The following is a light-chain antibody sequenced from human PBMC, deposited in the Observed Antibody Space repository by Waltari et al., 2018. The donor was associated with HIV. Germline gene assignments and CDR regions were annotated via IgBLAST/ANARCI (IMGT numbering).Light chain of an antibody. V-gene: IGLV2-23*02. CDR1: SSDVGGYNL. Sequence: QSALTQPASVSGSPGQSITISCTGTSSDVGGYNLVSWYKQHPGKAPKLMIYEVSKRPSGVSNRFSGAKSGNTASLTSSGRQAEDEADYYCCAYAGSTTYVIFGGGTKLTVL. CDR2: EVS. CDR3: CAYAGSTTYVI. J-gene: IGLJ2*01.